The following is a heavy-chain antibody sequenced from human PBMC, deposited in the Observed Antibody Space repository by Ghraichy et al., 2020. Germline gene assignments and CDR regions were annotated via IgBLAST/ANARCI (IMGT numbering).Heavy chain of an antibody. CDR3: ARDRNWNNVFDI. Sequence: LSLTCAASGFTFRSYAMHWVRQAPGKGLEWVAVISFDGSNKYNADSSVKGRFTISRDNSKNTLYLQMNSLRAEDTAVYYCARDRNWNNVFDIWGQGTLVTVSS. V-gene: IGHV3-30*04. J-gene: IGHJ3*02. D-gene: IGHD1/OR15-1a*01. CDR2: ISFDGSNK. CDR1: GFTFRSYA.